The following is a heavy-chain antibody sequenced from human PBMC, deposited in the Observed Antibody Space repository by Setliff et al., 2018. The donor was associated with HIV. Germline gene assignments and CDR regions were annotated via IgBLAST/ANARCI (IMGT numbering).Heavy chain of an antibody. Sequence: GGSLRLSCAASGFIFDDFAMHWVRQVPGKGLEWVSAIGPVGTSTYYADSVKGRFTISRDNSKNTLYLQMNSLRAEDTAVYYCAKFFGGYGDYMGFDYWGQGTLVTAPQ. J-gene: IGHJ4*02. CDR1: GFIFDDFA. D-gene: IGHD4-17*01. V-gene: IGHV3-23*01. CDR3: AKFFGGYGDYMGFDY. CDR2: IGPVGTST.